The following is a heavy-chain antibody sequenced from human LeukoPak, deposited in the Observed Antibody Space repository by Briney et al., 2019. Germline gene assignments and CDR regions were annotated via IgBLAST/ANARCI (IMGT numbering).Heavy chain of an antibody. V-gene: IGHV4-34*01. D-gene: IGHD5-12*01. J-gene: IGHJ4*02. CDR3: ARTSLDTVATYDY. CDR2: INHGGST. CDR1: DGSFSGSY. Sequence: SETLSLTCAVYDGSFSGSYWSWIRQPPGKGLEGIGEINHGGSTNYHPSLVRRLTISVDASNNQFSLKLNSVTAADTAVYYCARTSLDTVATYDYWGQGTLVTVSS.